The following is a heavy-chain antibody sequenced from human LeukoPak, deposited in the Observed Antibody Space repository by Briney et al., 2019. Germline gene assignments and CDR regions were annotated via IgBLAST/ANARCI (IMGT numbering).Heavy chain of an antibody. CDR3: ARDSLQSYYGMDV. Sequence: SETLSLTCTVSGGSISSGGYYWSWIRQHPGKGLEWIGYIYYSGSTYYNPSLKSRVTISVDTSKNQFSLKLSSVTAADTAVYYCARDSLQSYYGMDVWGQGTTVTVSS. J-gene: IGHJ6*02. CDR1: GGSISSGGYY. V-gene: IGHV4-31*03. D-gene: IGHD4-11*01. CDR2: IYYSGST.